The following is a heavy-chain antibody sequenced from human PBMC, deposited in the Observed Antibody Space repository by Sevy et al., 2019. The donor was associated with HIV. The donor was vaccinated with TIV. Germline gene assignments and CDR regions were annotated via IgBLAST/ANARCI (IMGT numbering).Heavy chain of an antibody. CDR2: ISYDGSNK. Sequence: GGSLRLSCAASGFTFSSYAMHWVRQAPGKGLEWVAVISYDGSNKYYADSVKGRFTISRDNSKNTLYLQMNSLRAEDTAVYYCARVPTYYDFWSGYDYWGQGTLVTVSS. V-gene: IGHV3-30*04. CDR1: GFTFSSYA. D-gene: IGHD3-3*01. CDR3: ARVPTYYDFWSGYDY. J-gene: IGHJ4*02.